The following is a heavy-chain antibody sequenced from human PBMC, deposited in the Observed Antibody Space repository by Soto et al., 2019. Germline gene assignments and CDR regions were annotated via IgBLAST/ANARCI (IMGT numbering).Heavy chain of an antibody. CDR2: ISGSGGST. D-gene: IGHD5-12*01. V-gene: IGHV3-23*01. CDR3: AKGYDRFYYYYGMDV. Sequence: HPGGSLRLSCAASGFTFSSYAMSWVRQAPGKGLEWVSAISGSGGSTYYADSVKGRFTISRDNSKNTLYLQMNSLRAEDTAVYYCAKGYDRFYYYYGMDVWGQGPTVTVSS. CDR1: GFTFSSYA. J-gene: IGHJ6*02.